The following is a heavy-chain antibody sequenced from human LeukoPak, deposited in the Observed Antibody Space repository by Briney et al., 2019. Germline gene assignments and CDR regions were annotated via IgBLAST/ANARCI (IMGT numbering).Heavy chain of an antibody. J-gene: IGHJ3*02. CDR2: ITGGGVTT. D-gene: IGHD2-2*01. V-gene: IGHV3-23*01. CDR3: AKDFRYCNRANCYGGGQDAFDI. Sequence: GGSLRLSCAASGFSFPNYVMSWVRQAPGKGLEWVSSITGGGVTTYYADSVKGRFTISRDNSNHTLYLEMDSLRAEDTAVYYCAKDFRYCNRANCYGGGQDAFDIWGQGTMVIVS. CDR1: GFSFPNYV.